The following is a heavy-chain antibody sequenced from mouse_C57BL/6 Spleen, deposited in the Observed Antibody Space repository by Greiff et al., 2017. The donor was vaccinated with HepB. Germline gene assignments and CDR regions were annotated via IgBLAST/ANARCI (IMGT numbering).Heavy chain of an antibody. CDR1: GFTFSSYA. CDR2: ISDGGSYT. V-gene: IGHV5-4*01. D-gene: IGHD2-13*01. CDR3: ARDEDYWGFAY. J-gene: IGHJ3*01. Sequence: DVKLVESGGGLVKPGGSLKLSCAASGFTFSSYAMSWVRQTPEKRLEWVATISDGGSYTYYPDNVKGRFTISRDNAKNNLYLQMSHLKSEDTAMYYCARDEDYWGFAYWGQGTLVTVSA.